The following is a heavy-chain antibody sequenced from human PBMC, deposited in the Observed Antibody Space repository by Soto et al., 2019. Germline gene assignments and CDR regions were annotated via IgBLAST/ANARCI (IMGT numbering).Heavy chain of an antibody. CDR2: IYYSGST. V-gene: IGHV4-31*02. CDR3: ASYQQSYAFDI. D-gene: IGHD2-2*01. Sequence: RKHPGKGLEWIGYIYYSGSTYYNPSLKSRVTISVDTSKNQFSLKLSSVTAADTAVYYCASYQQSYAFDIWGQGTMVTVSS. J-gene: IGHJ3*02.